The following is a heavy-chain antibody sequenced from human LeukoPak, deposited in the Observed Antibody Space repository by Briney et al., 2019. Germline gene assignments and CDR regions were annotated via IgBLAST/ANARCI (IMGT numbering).Heavy chain of an antibody. CDR2: ICRNSANI. D-gene: IGHD1-26*01. CDR1: LFTLHDYV. CDR3: ASGREWGY. J-gene: IGHJ4*02. Sequence: ALSESRAGSLFTLHDYVMHGVGPARSRGVAGVAGICRNSANIGYAGSVRGRFTISRDNDKNSLYVQTNSLRAEYTALYYWASGREWGYWGQGTLVTVSS. V-gene: IGHV3-9*01.